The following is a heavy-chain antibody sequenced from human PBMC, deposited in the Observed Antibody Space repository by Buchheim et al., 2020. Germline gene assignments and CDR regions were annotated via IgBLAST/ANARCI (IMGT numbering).Heavy chain of an antibody. J-gene: IGHJ4*02. Sequence: QVQLVESGGGVVQPGRSLRLSCAASGFTFSSYGMHWVRQALGKGLEWVAVISYDGSNKYYADSVKGRFTISRDNSKNTLYLQMNSLRAEDTAVYYCAKDGYSSIAAAGNFDYWGQGTL. V-gene: IGHV3-30*18. CDR2: ISYDGSNK. D-gene: IGHD6-13*01. CDR3: AKDGYSSIAAAGNFDY. CDR1: GFTFSSYG.